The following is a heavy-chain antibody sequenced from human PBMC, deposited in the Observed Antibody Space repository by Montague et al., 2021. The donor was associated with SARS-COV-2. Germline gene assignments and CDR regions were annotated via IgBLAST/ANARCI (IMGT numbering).Heavy chain of an antibody. CDR2: IYYSGST. Sequence: SETLSLTCTVSGGSISSSSYYWGWIRQPPGKGLEWIGSIYYSGSTYCNPSLESRVTISVDTSKNQFSLKLSSVTAADTAVYYCARVGRQQLVRLSGMDVWGQGTTVTVSS. V-gene: IGHV4-39*07. J-gene: IGHJ6*02. CDR3: ARVGRQQLVRLSGMDV. CDR1: GGSISSSSYY. D-gene: IGHD6-13*01.